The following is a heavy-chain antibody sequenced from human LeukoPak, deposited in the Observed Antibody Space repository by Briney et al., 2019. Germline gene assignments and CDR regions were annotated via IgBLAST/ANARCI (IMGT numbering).Heavy chain of an antibody. CDR2: IYDSGSS. CDR1: GGSIRSTTHY. CDR3: ARLSSGRPHEYFQH. V-gene: IGHV4-61*01. J-gene: IGHJ1*01. D-gene: IGHD3-22*01. Sequence: SETLSLTCTVSGGSIRSTTHYWSWVRQPPGKGLEWVVYIYDSGSSNYNPSLTSRATISVDTSKNQFSLKLTSVTAADTAVYYCARLSSGRPHEYFQHWGQGTLVTVSS.